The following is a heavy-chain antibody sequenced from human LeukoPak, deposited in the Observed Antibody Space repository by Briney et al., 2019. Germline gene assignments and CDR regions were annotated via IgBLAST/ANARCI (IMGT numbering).Heavy chain of an antibody. D-gene: IGHD2-15*01. V-gene: IGHV4-38-2*02. J-gene: IGHJ3*02. CDR3: ARDYFGYCSGGSCYHDAFDI. CDR2: IYHSGST. Sequence: SETLSLTCAVSGYSISSGYYWGWIRQPPGKGLEWIGSIYHSGSTYYNPSLKIRVTISVDTSKNKFSLKLSSVTAADTAVYYCARDYFGYCSGGSCYHDAFDIWGQGTMVTVSS. CDR1: GYSISSGYY.